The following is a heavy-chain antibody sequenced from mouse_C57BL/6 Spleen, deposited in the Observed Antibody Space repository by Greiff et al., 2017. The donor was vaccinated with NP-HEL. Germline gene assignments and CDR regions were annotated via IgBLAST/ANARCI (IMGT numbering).Heavy chain of an antibody. Sequence: HVMLVESGPGLVAPSQSLSITCTVSGFSLTSYGVDWVRQSPGKGLEWLGVIWGVGSTNYNSALKSRLSISKDNSKSQVCLKMNSLQTDDTAMYYCASEPKNREGFAYWGQGTLVTVSA. CDR1: GFSLTSYG. CDR2: IWGVGST. V-gene: IGHV2-6*01. J-gene: IGHJ3*01. CDR3: ASEPKNREGFAY.